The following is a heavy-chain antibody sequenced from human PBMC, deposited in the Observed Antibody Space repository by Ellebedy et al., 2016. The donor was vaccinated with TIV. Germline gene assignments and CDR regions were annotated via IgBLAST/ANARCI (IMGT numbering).Heavy chain of an antibody. CDR1: GYTFTSYA. CDR3: ARNGIAAAGYYYYGMDV. J-gene: IGHJ6*02. V-gene: IGHV1-3*01. Sequence: ASVKVSCKASGYTFTSYAMHWVRQAPGQRLEWMGWINAGNGNTKYSQKFQGRVTITRDTSASTAYMELSSLRSEDTAVYYCARNGIAAAGYYYYGMDVWGQGTTVTVSS. CDR2: INAGNGNT. D-gene: IGHD6-13*01.